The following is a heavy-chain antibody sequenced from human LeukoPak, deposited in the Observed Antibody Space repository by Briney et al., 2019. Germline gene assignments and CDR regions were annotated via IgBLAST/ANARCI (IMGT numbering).Heavy chain of an antibody. CDR2: ISVYNGNT. CDR1: GYTFTSYG. Sequence: ASVTVSCTASGYTFTSYGISWVRQAPGQGLEWMGWISVYNGNTNYAQKLQGRVTMTTDTSTSTAYMELRSLRSDDTAVYYCARDHDEGSSPYYFDYWGQGTLVTVSS. J-gene: IGHJ4*02. D-gene: IGHD6-6*01. V-gene: IGHV1-18*01. CDR3: ARDHDEGSSPYYFDY.